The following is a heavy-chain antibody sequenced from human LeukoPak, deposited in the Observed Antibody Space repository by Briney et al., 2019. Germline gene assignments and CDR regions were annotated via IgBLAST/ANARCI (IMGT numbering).Heavy chain of an antibody. D-gene: IGHD3-3*01. CDR1: GFTFSSYA. CDR2: ISGSGGST. Sequence: GRSLRLSCAASGFTFSSYAMSWVRQAPGKGLEWVSAISGSGGSTYYADSVKGRFTISRDNSKNTLYLQMNSLRAEDTAVYYCAKDTRYYDFWSGYYVNWFDPWGQGTLVTVSS. V-gene: IGHV3-23*01. J-gene: IGHJ5*02. CDR3: AKDTRYYDFWSGYYVNWFDP.